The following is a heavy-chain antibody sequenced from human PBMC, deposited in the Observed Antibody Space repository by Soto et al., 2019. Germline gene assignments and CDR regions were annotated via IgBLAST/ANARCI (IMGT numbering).Heavy chain of an antibody. J-gene: IGHJ6*02. V-gene: IGHV3-9*01. CDR2: ISWNSGSI. CDR3: ARTRSAWSDFHYYSLDV. CDR1: GFSFGDYA. Sequence: DVQLVESGGGLVQPGRSLRLSCAASGFSFGDYAMHWVRQAPGKGLEWVSGISWNSGSIGYADSVKGRFTISRDNAKNSLYLQMNSLTGEDTAVYYCARTRSAWSDFHYYSLDVWGQGTTVTVSS. D-gene: IGHD1-26*01.